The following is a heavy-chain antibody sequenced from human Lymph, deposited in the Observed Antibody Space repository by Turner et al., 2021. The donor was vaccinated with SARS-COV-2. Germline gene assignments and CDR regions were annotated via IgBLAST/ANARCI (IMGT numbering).Heavy chain of an antibody. V-gene: IGHV3-30*04. Sequence: QVQLVESGGGVVQPGRSLRLSCAASGFTFSSYAMHWVRQAPGKGLEWVAVISFDGKNKYYTDSVKGRFTISRDNSKNTLYLQLNSLRPEDTAVYYCARGDYYGSGTYPGKTFDYWGQGTLVTVSS. CDR2: ISFDGKNK. J-gene: IGHJ4*02. CDR3: ARGDYYGSGTYPGKTFDY. D-gene: IGHD3-10*01. CDR1: GFTFSSYA.